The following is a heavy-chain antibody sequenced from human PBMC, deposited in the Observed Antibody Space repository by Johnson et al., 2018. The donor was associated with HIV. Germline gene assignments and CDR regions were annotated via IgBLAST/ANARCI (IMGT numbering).Heavy chain of an antibody. CDR3: AKDCVGVWWSRAFDI. J-gene: IGHJ3*02. D-gene: IGHD2-21*01. V-gene: IGHV3-30*18. Sequence: QVQLVESGGGVFQPGRSLRLSCAASGFTFSSYGMHWVRQAPGKGLEWVAVISYDGSNKYYADSVKGRFTISRDNSKNTLYLQMNSLRAEDTAVYYCAKDCVGVWWSRAFDIWGQGTMVTVSS. CDR1: GFTFSSYG. CDR2: ISYDGSNK.